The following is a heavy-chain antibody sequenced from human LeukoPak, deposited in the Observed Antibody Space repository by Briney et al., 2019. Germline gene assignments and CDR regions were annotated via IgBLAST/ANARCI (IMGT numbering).Heavy chain of an antibody. J-gene: IGHJ4*02. V-gene: IGHV4-30-4*01. Sequence: SQTLSLTCTVSGVSITRGDYYWSWIRQPPGKGLEWIGYIYYSGSTFYNPSLKSRVVISVDTSKNKFSLRLNSVTAADTAVYYCARGDMYSSSWSNWGQGTLVTVSS. CDR2: IYYSGST. CDR3: ARGDMYSSSWSN. D-gene: IGHD6-13*01. CDR1: GVSITRGDYY.